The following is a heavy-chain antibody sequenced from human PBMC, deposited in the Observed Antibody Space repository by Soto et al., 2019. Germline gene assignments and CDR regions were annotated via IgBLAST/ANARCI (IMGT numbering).Heavy chain of an antibody. D-gene: IGHD2-21*01. J-gene: IGHJ5*02. V-gene: IGHV4-39*01. CDR2: IYYSGST. Sequence: PSETLSLTCTVSGGSISSSSYYWGWIRQPPGKGLEWIGSIYYSGSTYYNPSLKSRVTISVDTSKNQFSLKLSSVTAADTAVYYCARHAIECIREVWSDPWGQGTLVTVSS. CDR1: GGSISSSSYY. CDR3: ARHAIECIREVWSDP.